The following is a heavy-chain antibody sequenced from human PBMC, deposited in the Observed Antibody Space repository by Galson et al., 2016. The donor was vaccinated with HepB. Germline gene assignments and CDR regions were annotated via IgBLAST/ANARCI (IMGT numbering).Heavy chain of an antibody. CDR3: ATDLGRTGCVDN. CDR2: ISGSGGTI. V-gene: IGHV3-11*04. Sequence: SLRLSCAASGFTFSDYYMSWIRQAPGKGLEWVSFISGSGGTIYYEDSVKGRFTISRDNAKNSVYLQMNSLRAEDTAVYFCATDLGRTGCVDNWGQGTLVTVSS. J-gene: IGHJ4*02. D-gene: IGHD2-8*02. CDR1: GFTFSDYY.